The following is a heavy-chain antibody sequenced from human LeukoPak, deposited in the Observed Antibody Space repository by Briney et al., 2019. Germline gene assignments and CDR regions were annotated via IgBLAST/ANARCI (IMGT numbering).Heavy chain of an antibody. V-gene: IGHV3-21*01. D-gene: IGHD1-20*01. CDR1: GFTFSDSP. J-gene: IGHJ3*02. CDR2: ISSSSSYI. Sequence: GGSLRLSCSASGFTFSDSPMNWVRQAPGKGLEWVSSISSSSSYIYYADSVKGRFTISRDNAKNSLYLQMNSLRAEDTAVYYCAREYNWDAFDIWGQGTMVTVSS. CDR3: AREYNWDAFDI.